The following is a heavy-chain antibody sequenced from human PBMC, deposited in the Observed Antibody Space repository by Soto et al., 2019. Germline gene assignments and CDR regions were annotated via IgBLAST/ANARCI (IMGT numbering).Heavy chain of an antibody. CDR1: GGSVSSGSYY. CDR3: ARGTGYCSSTSCYTLYYYYYGMDV. Sequence: SETLSLTCTVSGGSVSSGSYYWSWIRQPPGKGLEWIGYIYYSGSTNYNPSLKSRVTISVDTSKDQFSLKLSSVTAADTAVYYCARGTGYCSSTSCYTLYYYYYGMDVWGQGTLVTVSS. J-gene: IGHJ6*02. CDR2: IYYSGST. V-gene: IGHV4-61*01. D-gene: IGHD2-2*02.